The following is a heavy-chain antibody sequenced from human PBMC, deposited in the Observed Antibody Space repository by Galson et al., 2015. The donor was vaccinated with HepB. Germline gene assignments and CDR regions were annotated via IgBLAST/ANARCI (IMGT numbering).Heavy chain of an antibody. Sequence: SVKVSCKASGYTFTDYHLHWVRQAPGRGLEWMGRINPNSGDTNFAQEFQGRVTMTRDTSISTAYMELSRLKSDDTAVHYCAKETERYYYDNSAFRWFDPWGQGTLVTVSS. D-gene: IGHD3-22*01. V-gene: IGHV1-2*06. CDR1: GYTFTDYH. CDR3: AKETERYYYDNSAFRWFDP. J-gene: IGHJ5*02. CDR2: INPNSGDT.